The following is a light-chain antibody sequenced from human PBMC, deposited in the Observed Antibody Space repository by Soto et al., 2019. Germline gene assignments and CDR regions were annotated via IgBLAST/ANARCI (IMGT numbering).Light chain of an antibody. J-gene: IGKJ5*01. CDR2: AAS. CDR3: QQSYSNPIT. V-gene: IGKV1-39*01. Sequence: DIQMTQSPSSLSASVGDRVTITCRASQSISTYLNWYQQKPGKAPRLLIYAASSLQGGVPSRFSGSGSGTDFTLTISSLQPEDFTTYYCQQSYSNPITFGQGTRLAMK. CDR1: QSISTY.